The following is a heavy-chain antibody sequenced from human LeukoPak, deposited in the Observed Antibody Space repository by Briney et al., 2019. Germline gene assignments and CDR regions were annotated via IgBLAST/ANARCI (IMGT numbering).Heavy chain of an antibody. V-gene: IGHV5-51*01. J-gene: IGHJ6*02. D-gene: IGHD2-2*01. Sequence: GESLKISCKGSGYSFTNYWIGWVRQMPGKGLEWMGIIYPGDSDTRYSPSFQGQVTISADKSISTAYLQWSSLKASDTAMYYCARRIGYCSSTSCLRHYYYYGMDVWGQGTTVTVSS. CDR1: GYSFTNYW. CDR3: ARRIGYCSSTSCLRHYYYYGMDV. CDR2: IYPGDSDT.